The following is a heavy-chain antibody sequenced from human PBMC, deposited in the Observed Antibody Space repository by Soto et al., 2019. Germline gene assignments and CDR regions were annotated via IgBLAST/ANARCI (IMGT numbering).Heavy chain of an antibody. Sequence: SETLSLTCTVSGDSIRSSSYWGWIRQPPGKGLEWIGYIYHSGNTYYNPSLKSRVSISVDRSKNQFSLKLSSVTAADTAVYYCARVPSPWGQGTLVTVSS. CDR3: ARVPSP. CDR1: GDSIRSSSY. J-gene: IGHJ5*02. V-gene: IGHV4-38-2*02. CDR2: IYHSGNT.